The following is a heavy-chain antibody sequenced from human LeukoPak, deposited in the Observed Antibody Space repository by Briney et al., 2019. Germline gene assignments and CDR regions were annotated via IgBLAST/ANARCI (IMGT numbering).Heavy chain of an antibody. CDR3: ARVYEDYSEGNWFDP. Sequence: SQTLSLTCTVSGGSISSGGYYWSWIRQHPGKGLEWIGYIYYSGSTYYNPSLKSRVTISVDTSKNQFSLKLSSVTAADTAVYYCARVYEDYSEGNWFDPWGQGTLVTVSS. CDR2: IYYSGST. V-gene: IGHV4-31*03. J-gene: IGHJ5*02. CDR1: GGSISSGGYY. D-gene: IGHD4-4*01.